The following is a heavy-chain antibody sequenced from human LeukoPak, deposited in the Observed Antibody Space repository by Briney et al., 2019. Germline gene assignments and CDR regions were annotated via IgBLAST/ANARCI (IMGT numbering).Heavy chain of an antibody. CDR3: ARLNQFVYRFDP. V-gene: IGHV4-38-2*01. J-gene: IGHJ5*02. Sequence: SETLSLTCAVSGYSSSSGYFWGWIQQPPGKGLEWIGSISQSGNTYYNLSLKSRVTISVDTSKNQFSLKLSSVTAADTAFYYCARLNQFVYRFDPWGQGTLVTVSS. D-gene: IGHD3-16*01. CDR1: GYSSSSGYF. CDR2: ISQSGNT.